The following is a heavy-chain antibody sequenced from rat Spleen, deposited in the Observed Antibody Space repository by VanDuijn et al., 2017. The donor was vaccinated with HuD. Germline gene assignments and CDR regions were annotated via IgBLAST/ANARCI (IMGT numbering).Heavy chain of an antibody. D-gene: IGHD1-12*02. CDR1: GFTFSNSG. J-gene: IGHJ3*01. Sequence: EVQLVESGGGLVQPGRSLKLSCAASGFTFSNSGMAWVRQAPTKGLEWVASISYDGSSTYYRDSVKGRFTISRDNAKSTLYLQMDSLRSEDTATYYCARDYYDGSYYYPPFAYWGQGTLVTVSS. CDR3: ARDYYDGSYYYPPFAY. V-gene: IGHV5-29*01. CDR2: ISYDGSST.